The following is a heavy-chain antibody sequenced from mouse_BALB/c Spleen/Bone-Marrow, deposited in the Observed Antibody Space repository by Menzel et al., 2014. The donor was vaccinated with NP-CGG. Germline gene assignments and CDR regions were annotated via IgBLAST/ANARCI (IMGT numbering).Heavy chain of an antibody. CDR1: GFNIKDTY. D-gene: IGHD1-2*01. Sequence: EVKLMESGAELVKPGASVKLSCTASGFNIKDTYMHWVKQRPEQGLEWIGRIDPANGNTKYDPKFQDKATITADTSSNTAYLQLSSLTSEDTAVYYCARREFITRIWYFDVWGAGTTVTVSS. CDR2: IDPANGNT. CDR3: ARREFITRIWYFDV. V-gene: IGHV14-3*02. J-gene: IGHJ1*01.